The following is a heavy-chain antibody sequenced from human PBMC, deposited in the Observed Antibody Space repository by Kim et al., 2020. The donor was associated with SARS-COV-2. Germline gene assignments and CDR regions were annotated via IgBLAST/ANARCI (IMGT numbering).Heavy chain of an antibody. J-gene: IGHJ2*01. V-gene: IGHV3-11*04. CDR2: ISSSGSTI. Sequence: GGSLRLSCAASGFTFSDYYMSWIRQAPGKGLEWVSYISSSGSTIYYADSVKGRFTISRDNAKNSLYLQMTSLRAEDTAVYYCARDGYGVRGRNWYFDLWGRGTLVTVSS. CDR1: GFTFSDYY. CDR3: ARDGYGVRGRNWYFDL. D-gene: IGHD4-17*01.